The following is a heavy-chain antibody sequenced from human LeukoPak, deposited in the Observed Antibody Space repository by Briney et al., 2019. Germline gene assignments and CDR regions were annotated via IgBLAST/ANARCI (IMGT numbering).Heavy chain of an antibody. CDR3: AKSPLAAPLDY. V-gene: IGHV3-23*01. CDR2: ISSRGGST. CDR1: GFTFSSYA. J-gene: IGHJ4*02. Sequence: GGSLRLSCAASGFTFSSYATGPVRQAPGKRLEWVSAISSRGGSTNYAHPAKGRSTISRNNSKNTLYLQMNSRRAETPPVFYLAKSPLAAPLDYWGQGTLVTVSS.